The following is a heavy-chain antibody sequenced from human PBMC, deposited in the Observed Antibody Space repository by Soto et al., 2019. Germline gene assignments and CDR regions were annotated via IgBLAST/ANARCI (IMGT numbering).Heavy chain of an antibody. Sequence: PGGSLRLSCAASGFTFSSYAMSWVRQAPGKGLEWDSAISGSGGSTYYADSVKGRFTISRDNSKNTLYLQMNSLRAEDTAVYYCAKELEITMVRGVIITTDYYFDYWGQGTLVTVSS. CDR3: AKELEITMVRGVIITTDYYFDY. CDR2: ISGSGGST. V-gene: IGHV3-23*01. J-gene: IGHJ4*02. D-gene: IGHD3-10*01. CDR1: GFTFSSYA.